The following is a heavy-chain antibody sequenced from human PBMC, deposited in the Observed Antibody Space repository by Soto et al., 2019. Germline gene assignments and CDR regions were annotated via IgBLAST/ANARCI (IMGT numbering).Heavy chain of an antibody. Sequence: ASVKVSCKASGYTFTSYYMHWVRQAPGQGLEWMGWINPNSGGTNYAQKFQGWVTMTRDTSISTAYMELSRLRSDDTAVYYCARGGSLGLGEISAYYYGMDVWGQGTTVTVSS. D-gene: IGHD3-16*02. CDR2: INPNSGGT. CDR3: ARGGSLGLGEISAYYYGMDV. CDR1: GYTFTSYY. J-gene: IGHJ6*02. V-gene: IGHV1-2*04.